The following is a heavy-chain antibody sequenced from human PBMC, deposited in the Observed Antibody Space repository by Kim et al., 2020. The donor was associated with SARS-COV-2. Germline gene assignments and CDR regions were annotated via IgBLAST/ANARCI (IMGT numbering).Heavy chain of an antibody. V-gene: IGHV3-11*04. Sequence: VKGRTTITRDATKNSLSLQMNRLRAEDTAVYYCARDGGLYSSGKDAFDIWGQGTMVTVSS. J-gene: IGHJ3*02. D-gene: IGHD6-19*01. CDR3: ARDGGLYSSGKDAFDI.